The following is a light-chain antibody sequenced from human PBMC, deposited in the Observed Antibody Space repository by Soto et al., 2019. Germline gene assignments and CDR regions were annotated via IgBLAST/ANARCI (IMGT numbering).Light chain of an antibody. V-gene: IGKV3-20*01. J-gene: IGKJ3*01. Sequence: EIVLAQSPGTLSLSPGERATLSCRASQSVTRDYLAWYQQIPGQAPRLLIYDASTRATGIPDRFSGSGSGTDFTPTIRSLEPEDFAVSYCQPYGSSPSGGFTSGPGTKVEIK. CDR1: QSVTRDY. CDR2: DAS. CDR3: QPYGSSPSGGFT.